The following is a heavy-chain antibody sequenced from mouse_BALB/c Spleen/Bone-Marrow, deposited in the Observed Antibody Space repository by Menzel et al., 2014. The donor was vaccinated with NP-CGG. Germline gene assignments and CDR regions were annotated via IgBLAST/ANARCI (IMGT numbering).Heavy chain of an antibody. Sequence: EVQVVESGGGLVKPGGSLKLSCAASGFTFSDYYMYWVRQIPEKRLEWVATISDGGSYTYYPDSVKGRFTISRDNAKNNLYLQMSSLKSEDTAMYYCAREVAMDYWGQGTSVTVSS. J-gene: IGHJ4*01. CDR2: ISDGGSYT. CDR3: AREVAMDY. V-gene: IGHV5-4*02. CDR1: GFTFSDYY.